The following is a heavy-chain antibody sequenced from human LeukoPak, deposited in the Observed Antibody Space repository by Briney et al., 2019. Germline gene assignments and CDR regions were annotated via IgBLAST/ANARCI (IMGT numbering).Heavy chain of an antibody. Sequence: ASVTVSCKASGHTFTNYGFSWVGQAPGQGLEWMGWISAYNGNTNYTQKLQGRVTMTTDAPTSTAYMELRSLRSDDTAVYYCARGAREQQPDYYYGLDVWGQGTTVTVS. CDR2: ISAYNGNT. J-gene: IGHJ6*02. CDR1: GHTFTNYG. V-gene: IGHV1-18*01. D-gene: IGHD6-13*01. CDR3: ARGAREQQPDYYYGLDV.